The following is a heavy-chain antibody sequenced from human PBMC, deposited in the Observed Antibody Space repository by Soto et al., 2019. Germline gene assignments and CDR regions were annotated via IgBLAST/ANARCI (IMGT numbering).Heavy chain of an antibody. CDR1: GFIFRTSN. D-gene: IGHD5-12*01. Sequence: EALLVESGGGLVQPGGSLRLSCAASGFIFRTSNMNWVRQAPGKGLEWGSFVGVVGPSKGYAESVRGRFDISRDNANDALYLEMNSLRVEDTALYFCVKGGGYDSFDSWGQGTLVTVSS. V-gene: IGHV3-48*01. CDR2: VGVVGPSK. CDR3: VKGGGYDSFDS. J-gene: IGHJ4*02.